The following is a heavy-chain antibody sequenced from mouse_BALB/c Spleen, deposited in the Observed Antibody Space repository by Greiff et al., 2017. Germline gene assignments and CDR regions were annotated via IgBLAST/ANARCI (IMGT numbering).Heavy chain of an antibody. V-gene: IGHV2-2*02. J-gene: IGHJ2*01. CDR1: GFSLTSYG. Sequence: QVQLKESGPGLVAPSQSLSITCTVSGFSLTSYGVHWVRQSPGKGLEWLGVIWSGGSTDYNAAFISRLSISKDNSKSQVFFKMNSLQANDTAIYYCARIPDGYYYFDYWGQGTTLTVSS. CDR2: IWSGGST. D-gene: IGHD2-3*01. CDR3: ARIPDGYYYFDY.